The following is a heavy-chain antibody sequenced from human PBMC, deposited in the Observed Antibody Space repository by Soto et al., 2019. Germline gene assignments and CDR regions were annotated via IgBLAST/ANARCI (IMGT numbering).Heavy chain of an antibody. D-gene: IGHD6-13*01. CDR1: GFTFSSYA. J-gene: IGHJ1*01. CDR2: ISGSGGST. V-gene: IGHV3-23*01. Sequence: GGSLRLPCAASGFTFSSYAMSWVRQAPGKGLEWVSAISGSGGSTYYADSVKGRFTISRDNSKNTLYLQMNSLRAEDTAVYYCAKDLGIAAAGTDGDFQHWGQGTLVTVSS. CDR3: AKDLGIAAAGTDGDFQH.